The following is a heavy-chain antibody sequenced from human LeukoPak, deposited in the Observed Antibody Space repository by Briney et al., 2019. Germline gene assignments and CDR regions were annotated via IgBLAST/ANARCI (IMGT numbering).Heavy chain of an antibody. V-gene: IGHV3-30*18. J-gene: IGHJ4*02. CDR3: AKDLRTVAGIFDY. CDR2: ISYDGSNK. Sequence: PGRSLRLSCADSGFTFSSYGMHWVRQAPGKGLEWVAVISYDGSNKYYADSVKGRFTISRDNSKNTLYLQMNSLRAEDTAVYYCAKDLRTVAGIFDYWGQGTLVSVSS. CDR1: GFTFSSYG. D-gene: IGHD6-19*01.